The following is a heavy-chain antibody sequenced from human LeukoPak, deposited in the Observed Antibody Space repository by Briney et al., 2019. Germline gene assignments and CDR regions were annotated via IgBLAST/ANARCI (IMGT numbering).Heavy chain of an antibody. CDR1: GFTVSSNY. Sequence: GGSLRLSCAASGFTVSSNYMSWVRQAPGKGLEWVSVIYSGSSTYYADSVKGRFTISRDNSKNTLYLQMNSLRAEDTAVYYCASPRPLGCSGGSCPQKGPYYYGMDVWGQGTTVTVSS. CDR2: IYSGSST. CDR3: ASPRPLGCSGGSCPQKGPYYYGMDV. V-gene: IGHV3-53*01. D-gene: IGHD2-15*01. J-gene: IGHJ6*02.